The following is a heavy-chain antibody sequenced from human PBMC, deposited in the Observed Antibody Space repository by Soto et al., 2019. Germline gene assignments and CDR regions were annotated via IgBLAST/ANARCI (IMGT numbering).Heavy chain of an antibody. CDR2: TSAYNGNT. D-gene: IGHD3-9*01. CDR1: GYTFTSYG. Sequence: ASVKVSCKASGYTFTSYGISWVRQAPGQGLEWMGWTSAYNGNTNYAQKLQGRVTMTTDTSTSTAYMELRSLRSDDTAVYYCASGAEYYDILTGYYNEYFDYWGQGTLVTVSS. V-gene: IGHV1-18*01. CDR3: ASGAEYYDILTGYYNEYFDY. J-gene: IGHJ4*02.